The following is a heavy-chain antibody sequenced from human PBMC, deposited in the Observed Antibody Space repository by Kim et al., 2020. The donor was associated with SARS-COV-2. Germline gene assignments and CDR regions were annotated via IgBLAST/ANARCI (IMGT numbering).Heavy chain of an antibody. CDR3: ARAPRITMVRGVITWIDAFDI. Sequence: SETLSLTCTVSGGSISSYYWSWIRQPPGKGLEWIGYIYYSGSTNYNPSLKSRVTISVDTSKNQFSLKLSSVTAADTAVYYCARAPRITMVRGVITWIDAFDIWGQGKMVTVSA. D-gene: IGHD3-10*01. J-gene: IGHJ3*02. CDR1: GGSISSYY. CDR2: IYYSGST. V-gene: IGHV4-59*01.